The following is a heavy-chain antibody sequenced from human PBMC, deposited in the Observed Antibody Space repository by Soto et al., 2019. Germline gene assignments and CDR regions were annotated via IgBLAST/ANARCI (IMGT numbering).Heavy chain of an antibody. CDR2: IYHTGST. Sequence: SDTQSVTWTVSGGYIVSHDWRWILQHPGKGLEWIGYIYHTGSTFYSPSLKSRVTISIDTSKNEFSLKLNSVTAADTAVYYCARWRTHEKGDHDYWGQGTLVTVSS. V-gene: IGHV4-4*08. D-gene: IGHD2-21*02. CDR1: GGYIVSHD. CDR3: ARWRTHEKGDHDY. J-gene: IGHJ4*02.